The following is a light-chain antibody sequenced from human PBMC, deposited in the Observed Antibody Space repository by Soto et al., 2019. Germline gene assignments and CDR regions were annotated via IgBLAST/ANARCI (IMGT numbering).Light chain of an antibody. CDR1: QSVSNY. V-gene: IGKV3-11*01. CDR3: QQRSNWL. CDR2: DAS. Sequence: ENVLTQSPATLSLSPGERATLSCRASQSVSNYVAWYQQKPGQAPRLLIYDASNRATGVPARFSGSGSGTDFTLTISSLEPEDFAVYDCQQRSNWLFGPGTKVDIK. J-gene: IGKJ3*01.